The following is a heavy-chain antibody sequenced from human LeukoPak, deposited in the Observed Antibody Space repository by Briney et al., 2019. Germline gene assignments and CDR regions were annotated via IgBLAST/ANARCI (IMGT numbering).Heavy chain of an antibody. CDR3: ARSRLDGDYSGAFDY. CDR1: GGSIGIFY. V-gene: IGHV4-59*01. CDR2: IYYSGSP. J-gene: IGHJ4*02. D-gene: IGHD4-17*01. Sequence: PSETLSLTCTVSGGSIGIFYWNWIRQPPGKGLEWIGYIYYSGSPNYNPSLKSRVTISVDTSKNQFSLKLSSMTAADTAVYYCARSRLDGDYSGAFDYWGQGTLVTVSS.